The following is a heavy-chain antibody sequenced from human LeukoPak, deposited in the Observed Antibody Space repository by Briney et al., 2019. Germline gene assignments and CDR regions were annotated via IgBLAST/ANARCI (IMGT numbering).Heavy chain of an antibody. V-gene: IGHV4-34*01. Sequence: PSETLSLTCAVYGGSFSGYYWSWIRQPPGKGLEWIGEINHSGSTNYNPSLKSRVTISVDTSKNQSSLKLSSVTAADTAVYYCARHVGVTYYDFWSAPGYFDYWGQGTLVTVSS. CDR3: ARHVGVTYYDFWSAPGYFDY. D-gene: IGHD3-3*01. CDR1: GGSFSGYY. CDR2: INHSGST. J-gene: IGHJ4*02.